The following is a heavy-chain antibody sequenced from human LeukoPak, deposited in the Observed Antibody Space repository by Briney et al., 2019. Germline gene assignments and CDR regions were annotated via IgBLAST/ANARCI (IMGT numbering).Heavy chain of an antibody. CDR3: VKGGIVVLISAFDI. D-gene: IGHD3-22*01. Sequence: GRTLRLPCSFSRLIFSIYAMLCARQASAKGLEYVSNISSNGGSTYYADSVKGRFTISRDNSKNTLYLQMSSLRAEDTAVYYCVKGGIVVLISAFDIWGQGTMVTVSS. CDR1: RLIFSIYA. CDR2: ISSNGGST. V-gene: IGHV3-64D*06. J-gene: IGHJ3*02.